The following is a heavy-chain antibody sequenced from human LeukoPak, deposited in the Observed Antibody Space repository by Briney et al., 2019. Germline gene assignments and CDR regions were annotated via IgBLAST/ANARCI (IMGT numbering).Heavy chain of an antibody. V-gene: IGHV3-21*01. CDR3: ARDITMVRGVVS. Sequence: GGSLRLSCTASGFTFSSYSMNWVRQAPGKGLEWVSSISSSSSYIYYADSVKGRFTISRDNAKNSLYLQMNSLRAEDTAVYCCARDITMVRGVVSWGQGTLVTVSS. CDR1: GFTFSSYS. CDR2: ISSSSSYI. D-gene: IGHD3-10*01. J-gene: IGHJ4*02.